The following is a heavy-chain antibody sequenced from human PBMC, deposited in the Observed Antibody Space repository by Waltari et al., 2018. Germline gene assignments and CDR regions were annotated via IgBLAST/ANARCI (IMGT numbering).Heavy chain of an antibody. CDR3: ARVGDPGWHGMDV. D-gene: IGHD6-19*01. CDR2: SGVHNPKT. CDR1: GSSFTRCG. V-gene: IGHV1-18*01. Sequence: QVHLVQSGPEVKKPGASVEVSCKAAGSSFTRCGISWVGKAPGQGLVGMGGSGVHNPKTTSAPTIQARVPVTTDMSTRTVYMELRCLGSDDSAVYCCARVGDPGWHGMDVWGQGTTVIVSS. J-gene: IGHJ6*02.